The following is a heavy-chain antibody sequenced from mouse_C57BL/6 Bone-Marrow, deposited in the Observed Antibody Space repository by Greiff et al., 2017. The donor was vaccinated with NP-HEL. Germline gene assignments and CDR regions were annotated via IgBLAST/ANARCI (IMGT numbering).Heavy chain of an antibody. V-gene: IGHV5-16*01. CDR1: GFTFSDYY. J-gene: IGHJ4*01. Sequence: EVQVVESEGGLVQPGSSMKLSCTASGFTFSDYYMAWVRQVPEKGLEWVANINYDGSSTYYLDSLKSRFIISRDNAKNILYLQMSSLKSEYTATYYCARAFYYYVSSDVRDAMDYWGQGTSVTVSS. CDR2: INYDGSST. CDR3: ARAFYYYVSSDVRDAMDY. D-gene: IGHD1-1*01.